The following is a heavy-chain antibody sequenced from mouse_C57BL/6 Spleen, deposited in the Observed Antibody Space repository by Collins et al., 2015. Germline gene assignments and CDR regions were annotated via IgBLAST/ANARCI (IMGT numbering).Heavy chain of an antibody. CDR2: INTYSGVP. CDR3: ARWDYGNYYAMDY. CDR1: GYTFTTYG. Sequence: QIQLVQSGPELKKPGETVKISCKASGYTFTTYGMSWVKQAPGKGLKWMGWINTYSGVPTYADDFKGRFAFSLETSASTAYLQINNLKNEDTATYFCARWDYGNYYAMDYWGQGTSVTVSS. D-gene: IGHD1-1*01. V-gene: IGHV9-3*01. J-gene: IGHJ4*01.